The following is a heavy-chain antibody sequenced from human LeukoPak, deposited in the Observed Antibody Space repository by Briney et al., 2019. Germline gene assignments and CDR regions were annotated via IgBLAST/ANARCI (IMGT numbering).Heavy chain of an antibody. V-gene: IGHV3-23*01. CDR2: ISGSGGST. CDR1: GFTFSSYA. J-gene: IGHJ4*02. D-gene: IGHD4-17*01. CDR3: AKDVGLIYGDAPLFDY. Sequence: GGSLRLSCAASGFTFSSYAMSWVRQAPGKGLEWVSAISGSGGSTYYADSVKGRFTISRDNSKNTLYLQMNSLRAEDTAVYYCAKDVGLIYGDAPLFDYWGQGTLVTVSS.